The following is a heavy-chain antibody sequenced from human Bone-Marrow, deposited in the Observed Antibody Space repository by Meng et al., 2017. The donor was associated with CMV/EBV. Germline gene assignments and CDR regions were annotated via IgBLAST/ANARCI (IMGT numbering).Heavy chain of an antibody. CDR1: GFTFSSYE. V-gene: IGHV3-48*03. CDR2: ISSSGSTI. Sequence: GESLKVSCAASGFTFSSYEMNWVRQAPGKGLEWVSYISSSGSTIYYADSVKGRFTISRDNAKNSLYLQMNSLRAEDTAVYYCLGLRLWSQAIVDYFDYWGQGTLVTVSS. J-gene: IGHJ4*02. D-gene: IGHD3-10*01. CDR3: LGLRLWSQAIVDYFDY.